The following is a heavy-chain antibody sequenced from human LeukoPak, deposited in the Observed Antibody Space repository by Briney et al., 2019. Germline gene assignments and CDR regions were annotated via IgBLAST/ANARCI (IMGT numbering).Heavy chain of an antibody. D-gene: IGHD3-3*01. CDR3: ARDLAYYDFWSANPRGFDP. V-gene: IGHV7-4-1*02. CDR1: GYTFTSYA. Sequence: ASVKVSCKASGYTFTSYAMNWVRQAPGQGLEWMGWINTNTGNPTYAQGFTGRFVFSLDTSVSTAYLQISSLKAEDTAVYYCARDLAYYDFWSANPRGFDPWGQGTLVTVSS. CDR2: INTNTGNP. J-gene: IGHJ5*02.